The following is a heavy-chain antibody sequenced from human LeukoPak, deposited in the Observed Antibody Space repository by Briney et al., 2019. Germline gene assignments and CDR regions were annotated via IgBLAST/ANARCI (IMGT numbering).Heavy chain of an antibody. CDR1: GGSFSGYY. J-gene: IGHJ4*02. D-gene: IGHD3-22*01. CDR2: INHSGST. Sequence: PSETLSLTCAVYGGSFSGYYWSWIRQPPGKGLEWIGEINHSGSTNYNPSLKSRVTISVDTSKNQFSLKLSSVTAADTAVYYCARATSRGSGYLRFDYWGQGTLVTVSS. V-gene: IGHV4-34*01. CDR3: ARATSRGSGYLRFDY.